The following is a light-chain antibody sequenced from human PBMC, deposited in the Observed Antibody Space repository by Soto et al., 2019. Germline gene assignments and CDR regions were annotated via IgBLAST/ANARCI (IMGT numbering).Light chain of an antibody. J-gene: IGLJ1*01. CDR3: SSYTSSSTRV. CDR2: DVI. V-gene: IGLV2-14*01. Sequence: QSALTQPASVSGSPGQSITISCTGNSSDLGGYNYVSWYQQHPGKAPKLMIYDVINRPSGVSNRFSGSKSGNTASLTISGLQAEDEADYYCSSYTSSSTRVFGTGTKVTVL. CDR1: SSDLGGYNY.